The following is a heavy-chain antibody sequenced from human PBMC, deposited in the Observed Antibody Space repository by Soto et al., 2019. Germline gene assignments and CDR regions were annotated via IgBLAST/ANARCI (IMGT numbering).Heavy chain of an antibody. J-gene: IGHJ4*02. V-gene: IGHV3-15*07. CDR1: GFTFSNAW. CDR3: ARLLRGYYFDY. Sequence: GGSLRLSCAASGFTFSNAWMNWVRQAPGKGLEWVGRIKSKTDGWTTDYAATVKGRFTISRDDSKNTLYLQMNSLKTEDTAVYYCARLLRGYYFDYWGQGTLVTVSS. CDR2: IKSKTDGWTT. D-gene: IGHD2-21*02.